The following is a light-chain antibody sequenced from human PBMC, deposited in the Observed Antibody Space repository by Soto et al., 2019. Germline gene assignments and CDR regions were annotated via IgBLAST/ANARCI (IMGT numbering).Light chain of an antibody. CDR1: QSVSGK. V-gene: IGKV3-11*01. Sequence: EIVLTQSPATLSLSPGETASLSCRAIQSVSGKLAWYQQKPGQAPRLIIYGASNRATGITDRFSGRGYWTDFNLTISSLVPEDFAVDYCQPRSTWPRVTFGPGTKV. CDR3: QPRSTWPRVT. CDR2: GAS. J-gene: IGKJ3*01.